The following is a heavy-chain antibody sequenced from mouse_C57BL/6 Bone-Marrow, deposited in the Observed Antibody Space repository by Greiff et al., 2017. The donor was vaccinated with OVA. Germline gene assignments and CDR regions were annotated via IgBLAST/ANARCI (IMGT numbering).Heavy chain of an antibody. D-gene: IGHD1-1*01. CDR3: ARNYYGSRWYCDV. V-gene: IGHV1-26*01. J-gene: IGHJ1*03. CDR2: INPNNGGT. Sequence: VQLQQSGPELVKPGASVKISCKASGYTFTDYYMNWVKQSHGKSLEWIGDINPNNGGTSYNQKFKGKATLTVDKSSSTAYMELRSLTSEDSAVYYCARNYYGSRWYCDVWGTGTTVTVSS. CDR1: GYTFTDYY.